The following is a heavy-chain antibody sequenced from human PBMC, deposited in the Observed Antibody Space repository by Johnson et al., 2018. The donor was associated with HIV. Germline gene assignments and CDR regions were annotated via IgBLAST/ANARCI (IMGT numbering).Heavy chain of an antibody. CDR1: GFTFSSYG. CDR2: ISYDGSNK. D-gene: IGHD7-27*01. J-gene: IGHJ3*02. CDR3: ARDQTGVTTI. Sequence: QVQLVESGGGVVQPGRSLRLSCAASGFTFSSYGMHLVRQAPGKGLEWVAVISYDGSNKCYADSVKGRFTISRDNSKNTLYLQMNSLRAEDTAVYYCARDQTGVTTIWGQGTMVTVSS. V-gene: IGHV3-30*03.